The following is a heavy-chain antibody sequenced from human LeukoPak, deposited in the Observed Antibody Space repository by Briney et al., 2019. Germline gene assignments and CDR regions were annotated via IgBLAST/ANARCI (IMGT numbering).Heavy chain of an antibody. Sequence: SVKVSCKASGGTFSSYAISWVRQAPGRGLEWMGRIIPIFGTANYAQKFQGRVTITTDESTSTAYMELSSLRSEDTAVYYCARDQYCSGGSCYLAYFDYWGQGTLVTVSS. CDR1: GGTFSSYA. V-gene: IGHV1-69*05. J-gene: IGHJ4*02. D-gene: IGHD2-15*01. CDR2: IIPIFGTA. CDR3: ARDQYCSGGSCYLAYFDY.